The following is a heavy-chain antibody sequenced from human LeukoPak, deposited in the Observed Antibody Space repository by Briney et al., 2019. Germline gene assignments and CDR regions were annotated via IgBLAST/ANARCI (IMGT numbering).Heavy chain of an antibody. V-gene: IGHV1-69*04. CDR2: IIPILGIA. CDR3: AYCSSTSCRCFDY. CDR1: GGTFSSYA. J-gene: IGHJ4*02. Sequence: SVKVSCKASGGTFSSYAISWVRQAPGQGLEWMGRIIPILGIANYAQKFQGRVTITADKSTSTAYMELSSLRSEDAAVYYCAYCSSTSCRCFDYWGQGTLVTVSS. D-gene: IGHD2-2*01.